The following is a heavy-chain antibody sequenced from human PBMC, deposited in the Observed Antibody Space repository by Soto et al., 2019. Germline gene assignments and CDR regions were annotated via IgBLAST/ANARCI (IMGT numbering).Heavy chain of an antibody. CDR2: ISYDGSNK. Sequence: GVSLRLSCAASGFTFSSYAMHWVRQAPGKGLEWVAVISYDGSNKYYADSVKGRFTISRDNSKNTLYLQMNSLRAEDTAVYYWARDTDDSSGYTKYLFDYWGQGTLVTVSS. V-gene: IGHV3-30-3*01. CDR3: ARDTDDSSGYTKYLFDY. CDR1: GFTFSSYA. J-gene: IGHJ4*02. D-gene: IGHD3-22*01.